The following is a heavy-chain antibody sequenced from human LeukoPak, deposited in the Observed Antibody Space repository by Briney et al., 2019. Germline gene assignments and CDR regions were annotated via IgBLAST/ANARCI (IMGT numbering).Heavy chain of an antibody. D-gene: IGHD6-13*01. CDR1: GDTFNNYN. CDR3: ARTAAGTIPLDY. J-gene: IGHJ4*02. V-gene: IGHV1-69*06. Sequence: SVKVPCKASGDTFNNYNVNWVRQAPGPGLESMGGIIPIFGTANYAQKFQGRVTITADKSTSTAYMELSSLRSEDTAVYYCARTAAGTIPLDYWGQGTLVTVSS. CDR2: IIPIFGTA.